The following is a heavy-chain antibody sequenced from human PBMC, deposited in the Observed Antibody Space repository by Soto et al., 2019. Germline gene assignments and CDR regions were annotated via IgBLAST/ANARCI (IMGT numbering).Heavy chain of an antibody. CDR2: ISGSGGST. Sequence: GGSLRLSCAASGFTFSSYAMSWVRQAPGKGLEWVSTISGSGGSTDYADSVKGRFTISRDNSKNTVYLQMNSLRAEDTAVYYCAKCLWIQLADATDFWGQGTLVTVSS. CDR3: AKCLWIQLADATDF. V-gene: IGHV3-23*01. J-gene: IGHJ4*02. CDR1: GFTFSSYA. D-gene: IGHD5-18*01.